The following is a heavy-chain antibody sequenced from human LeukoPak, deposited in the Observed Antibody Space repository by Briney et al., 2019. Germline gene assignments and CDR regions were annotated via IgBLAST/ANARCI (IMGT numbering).Heavy chain of an antibody. CDR2: ISYDGSNK. J-gene: IGHJ6*03. Sequence: GGSLRLSCAASGFTFSSYAMHWVRQAPGKGLEWVAVISYDGSNKYYADSVKGRFTISRDNSKNTLYLQVNSLRAEDTAVYYCARDAGYPPEGYYYYYYYMDVWGKGTTVTVSS. V-gene: IGHV3-30*04. D-gene: IGHD5-12*01. CDR1: GFTFSSYA. CDR3: ARDAGYPPEGYYYYYYYMDV.